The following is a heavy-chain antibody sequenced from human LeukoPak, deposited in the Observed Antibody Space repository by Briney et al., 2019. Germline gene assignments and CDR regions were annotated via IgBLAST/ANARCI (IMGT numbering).Heavy chain of an antibody. Sequence: PGGCLRLSCAASGFTFSSYEMNWVRQAPGKGLEWVSYISSSGSTIYYADSVKGRFTISRDNAKNSLYLQMNSLRAEDTAVYYCARSSPSYYDSSGYSNNWFDPWGHRTIVTVSS. V-gene: IGHV3-48*03. D-gene: IGHD3-22*01. CDR1: GFTFSSYE. J-gene: IGHJ5*02. CDR2: ISSSGSTI. CDR3: ARSSPSYYDSSGYSNNWFDP.